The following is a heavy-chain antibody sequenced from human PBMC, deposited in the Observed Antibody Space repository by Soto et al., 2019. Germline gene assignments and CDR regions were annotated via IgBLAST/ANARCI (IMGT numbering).Heavy chain of an antibody. D-gene: IGHD2-8*01. J-gene: IGHJ6*02. CDR1: GFTFKNYC. Sequence: PGGSLRLSCAASGFTFKNYCMHWVRQAPGKGLVWVSRISSGGSNTRYADSVQGRFTISRDNAKNTLYLQMNSLKVADTAVYFCKGPFNVLDFYGMDFWGQGTTVTVSS. CDR2: ISSGGSNT. V-gene: IGHV3-74*01. CDR3: KGPFNVLDFYGMDF.